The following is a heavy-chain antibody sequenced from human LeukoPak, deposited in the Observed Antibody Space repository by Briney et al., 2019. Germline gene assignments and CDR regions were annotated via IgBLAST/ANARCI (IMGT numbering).Heavy chain of an antibody. Sequence: SETLSLTCTVSGGSISSSSYYWGWIRQPPGKGLEWIGSIYHSGSTFYNPSLKSRVTISVDTSKNQFSLKLSSVTAADTAVYYCARATHPYCSSTSCYGNYFDYWGQGTLVTVSS. CDR2: IYHSGST. V-gene: IGHV4-39*07. CDR1: GGSISSSSYY. CDR3: ARATHPYCSSTSCYGNYFDY. J-gene: IGHJ4*02. D-gene: IGHD2-2*01.